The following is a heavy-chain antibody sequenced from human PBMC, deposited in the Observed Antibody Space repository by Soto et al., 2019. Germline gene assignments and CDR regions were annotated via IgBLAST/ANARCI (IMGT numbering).Heavy chain of an antibody. CDR1: GGSISSGGYS. CDR2: IYYSGST. D-gene: IGHD6-13*01. CDR3: ASEYSSSWGDFQH. V-gene: IGHV4-61*08. J-gene: IGHJ1*01. Sequence: TSETLSLTCAVSGGSISSGGYSWSWIRQPPGKGLEWIGYIYYSGSTNYNPSLKSRVAISVDTSKNQFSLKLSSVTAADTAVYYCASEYSSSWGDFQHWGQGTLVTVSS.